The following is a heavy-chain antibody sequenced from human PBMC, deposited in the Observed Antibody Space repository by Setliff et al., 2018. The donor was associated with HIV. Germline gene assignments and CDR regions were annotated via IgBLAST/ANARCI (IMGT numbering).Heavy chain of an antibody. CDR3: ARGPRSFYYDSTGPYSYYYGMDV. CDR1: GFTFNNYC. J-gene: IGHJ6*02. V-gene: IGHV3-7*01. CDR2: IHEDGTQK. D-gene: IGHD3-22*01. Sequence: GGSLRLSCAASGFTFNNYCMTWVRQAPGKGLEWVANIHEDGTQKYFVDSVRGRFTISRDNAKNSLYLQMNSLRGEDTALYYCARGPRSFYYDSTGPYSYYYGMDVWGQGTTVTVSS.